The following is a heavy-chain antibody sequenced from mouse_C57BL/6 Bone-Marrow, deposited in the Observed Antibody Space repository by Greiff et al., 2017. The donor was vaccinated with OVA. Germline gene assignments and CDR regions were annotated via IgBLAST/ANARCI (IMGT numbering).Heavy chain of an antibody. CDR1: GYTFTSYW. CDR2: IDPSDSYT. D-gene: IGHD1-1*01. Sequence: QVQLQQPGAELVMPGASVKLSCKASGYTFTSYWMHWVKQRPGQGLEWIGEIDPSDSYTNYNQKFKGKSTLTVDKSSSTAYMQRSSLTSEDSAVYYCATYVAYWGQGTLVTVSA. V-gene: IGHV1-69*01. CDR3: ATYVAY. J-gene: IGHJ3*01.